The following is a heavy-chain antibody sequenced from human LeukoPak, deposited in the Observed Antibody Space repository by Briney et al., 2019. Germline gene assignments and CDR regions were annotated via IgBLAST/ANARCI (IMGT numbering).Heavy chain of an antibody. V-gene: IGHV4-59*11. CDR3: ARVLDLSKRGLDAFDI. Sequence: PSETLSLTCTVSGGSISSHYWGWIRQPPGKGLEWIGYIYYSGNTNYNPSLKSRVTISVDTSKKQFSLKLSSATAADTAVYYCARVLDLSKRGLDAFDIWGQGTMVTVSS. CDR2: IYYSGNT. CDR1: GGSISSHY. D-gene: IGHD3-16*01. J-gene: IGHJ3*02.